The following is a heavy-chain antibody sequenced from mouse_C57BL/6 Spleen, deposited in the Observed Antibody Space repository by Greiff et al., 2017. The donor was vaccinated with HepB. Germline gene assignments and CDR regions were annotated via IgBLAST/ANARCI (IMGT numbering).Heavy chain of an antibody. CDR3: AREGDYYSSLYYFDY. Sequence: DVMLVESGGGLVKPGGSLKLSCAASGFTFSSYAMSWVRQTPEKRLEWVATISDGGSYTYYPDNVKGRFTISRDNAKNNLYLQMSHLKSEDTAMYYCAREGDYYSSLYYFDYWGQGTTLTVSS. CDR2: ISDGGSYT. V-gene: IGHV5-4*01. J-gene: IGHJ2*01. D-gene: IGHD2-5*01. CDR1: GFTFSSYA.